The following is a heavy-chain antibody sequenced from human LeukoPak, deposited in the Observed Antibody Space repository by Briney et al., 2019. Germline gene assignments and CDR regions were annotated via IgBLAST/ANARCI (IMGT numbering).Heavy chain of an antibody. CDR3: ARRGYYYGSGSDYYFDY. Sequence: SETLSLTCAVYGGSFSGYYWSWIRQPPGKGLEWIGEINHSGSTNYNPSLKSRVTISVDTSKNQFSLKLSSVTAADTAVYYCARRGYYYGSGSDYYFDYWGQGTLVTVSS. CDR1: GGSFSGYY. J-gene: IGHJ4*02. D-gene: IGHD3-10*01. CDR2: INHSGST. V-gene: IGHV4-34*01.